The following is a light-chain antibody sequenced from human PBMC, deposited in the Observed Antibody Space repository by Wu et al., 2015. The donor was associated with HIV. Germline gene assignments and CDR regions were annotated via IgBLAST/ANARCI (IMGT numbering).Light chain of an antibody. CDR3: QQYTHWPPLT. CDR2: DVD. Sequence: GRATLSCRASQTVNRNLAWYQQRPGQAPRLLIYDVDIRATGISARFTGSGFGTDFTLTISGLRSDDVAIYYCQQYTHWPPLTFGGGTRVEIK. J-gene: IGKJ4*01. CDR1: QTVNRN. V-gene: IGKV3-15*01.